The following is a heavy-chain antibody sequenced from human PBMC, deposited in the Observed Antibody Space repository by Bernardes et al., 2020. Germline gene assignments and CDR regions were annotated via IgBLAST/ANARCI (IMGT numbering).Heavy chain of an antibody. V-gene: IGHV3-23*01. CDR1: GFTFSSYA. J-gene: IGHJ5*02. CDR2: ISGSGGST. CDR3: AKPYDFWSGYYTGGSPRNWFDP. D-gene: IGHD3-3*01. Sequence: GGSLRLSCASSGFTFSSYAMSWVRQAPGKGLEWVSAISGSGGSTYYADSVKGRFTISRDNSKNTLYLQMNSLRAEDTAVYYCAKPYDFWSGYYTGGSPRNWFDPWGQGILVTVSS.